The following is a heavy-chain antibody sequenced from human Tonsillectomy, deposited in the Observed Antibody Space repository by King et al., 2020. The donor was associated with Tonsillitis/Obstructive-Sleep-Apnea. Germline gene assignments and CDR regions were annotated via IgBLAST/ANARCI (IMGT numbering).Heavy chain of an antibody. Sequence: VQLVESGGGVVQPGRSLRLSCAASGFTFSSYGMHWVRQDPGKGLEWVAVTWYDGSNKYYADSVKGRFTISRDNSKNTLYLQMNSLRAEDTAVYYCARSTNDAFDIWGQGTMVTVSS. V-gene: IGHV3-33*01. CDR2: TWYDGSNK. J-gene: IGHJ3*02. CDR3: ARSTNDAFDI. CDR1: GFTFSSYG.